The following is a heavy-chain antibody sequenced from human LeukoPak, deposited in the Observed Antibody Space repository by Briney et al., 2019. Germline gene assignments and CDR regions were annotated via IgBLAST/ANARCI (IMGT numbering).Heavy chain of an antibody. CDR2: INWKGGTT. CDR3: ARDLVVAGTGFGY. D-gene: IGHD6-19*01. J-gene: IGHJ4*02. Sequence: PGGSLRLSCAASGFTFDNDGMSWVRQAPGKGLEWVSGINWKGGTTGYADSVKGRFTISRDNAKKSLYLQMNSLRAEDTALYYCARDLVVAGTGFGYWGQGTLVTVSS. CDR1: GFTFDNDG. V-gene: IGHV3-20*04.